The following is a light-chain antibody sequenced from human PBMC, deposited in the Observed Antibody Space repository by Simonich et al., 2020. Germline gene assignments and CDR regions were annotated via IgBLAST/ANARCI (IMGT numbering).Light chain of an antibody. CDR2: GAS. J-gene: IGKJ1*01. Sequence: EIVLTQSPGTLSLSPGERATLSCRASPSVSSSYLAWYQQKPGPAPRLLIYGASSRATGIPDRFSGSGSGTDFTLTISRLEPEDFAVYYCQQYGSSPRTFGQGTKVEIK. V-gene: IGKV3-20*01. CDR3: QQYGSSPRT. CDR1: PSVSSSY.